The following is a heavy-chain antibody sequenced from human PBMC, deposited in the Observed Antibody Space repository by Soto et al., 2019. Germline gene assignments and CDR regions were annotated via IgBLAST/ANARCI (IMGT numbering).Heavy chain of an antibody. D-gene: IGHD4-17*01. J-gene: IGHJ6*02. V-gene: IGHV1-69*13. CDR1: GGTFSSYA. CDR2: IIPIFGTA. CDR3: TYGDYGSYYYYGMDV. Sequence: SVKVSCKASGGTFSSYAISWVRQAPGQGLEWMGGIIPIFGTANYAQKFQGRVTVTADESTSTAYMELSSLRSEDTAVYYCTYGDYGSYYYYGMDVWGQGTTVTVSS.